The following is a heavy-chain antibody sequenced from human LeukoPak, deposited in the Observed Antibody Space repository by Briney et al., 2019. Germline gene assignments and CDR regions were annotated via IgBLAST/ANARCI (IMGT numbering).Heavy chain of an antibody. V-gene: IGHV1-46*01. J-gene: IGHJ4*02. D-gene: IGHD3-22*01. CDR2: INPSDGST. CDR1: GYTFTSYY. CDR3: EVVPNY. Sequence: ASVTVSCKASGYTFTSYYMQWARQAPGPGLEWVGIINPSDGSTSSAQKFQGRVTMTRDTSTSTVYMELSSLRSEDTAVYYCEVVPNYWGQGTLVTVSS.